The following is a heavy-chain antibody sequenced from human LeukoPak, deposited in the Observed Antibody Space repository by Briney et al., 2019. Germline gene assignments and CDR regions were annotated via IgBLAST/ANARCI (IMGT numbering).Heavy chain of an antibody. J-gene: IGHJ4*02. CDR3: AKSAYGDYYFDY. CDR2: ISYDGSNK. Sequence: GGSLRLSCAASGFTFSSYGMHWVRQAPGKGLEWEAVISYDGSNKYYADSVKGRFTISRDNSKNTLYLQMNSLRAEDTAVYYCAKSAYGDYYFDYWGQGTLVTVSS. CDR1: GFTFSSYG. D-gene: IGHD4-17*01. V-gene: IGHV3-30*18.